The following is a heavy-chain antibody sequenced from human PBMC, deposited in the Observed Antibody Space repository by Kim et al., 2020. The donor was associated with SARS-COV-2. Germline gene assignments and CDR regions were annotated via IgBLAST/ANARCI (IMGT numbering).Heavy chain of an antibody. CDR3: ARDPGSIAASYGMDV. Sequence: YGKGRFTISRANSKNTLYLQMNSLRAEDTAVYYCARDPGSIAASYGMDVWGQGTTVTVSS. D-gene: IGHD6-6*01. J-gene: IGHJ6*02. V-gene: IGHV3-30*01.